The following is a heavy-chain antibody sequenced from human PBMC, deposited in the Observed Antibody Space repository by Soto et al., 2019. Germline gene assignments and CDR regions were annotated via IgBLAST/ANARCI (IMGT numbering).Heavy chain of an antibody. CDR2: ISGSGGST. CDR1: GFTFSSYA. J-gene: IGHJ6*02. CDR3: AKELRITIFGVVIWSNYGMDV. Sequence: HPGGSLRLSCAASGFTFSSYAMSWVRQAPGKGLEWVSAISGSGGSTYYADSVKGRFTISRDNSKNTLYLQMNSLRAEDTAVYYCAKELRITIFGVVIWSNYGMDVWGQGTTVTVSS. V-gene: IGHV3-23*01. D-gene: IGHD3-3*01.